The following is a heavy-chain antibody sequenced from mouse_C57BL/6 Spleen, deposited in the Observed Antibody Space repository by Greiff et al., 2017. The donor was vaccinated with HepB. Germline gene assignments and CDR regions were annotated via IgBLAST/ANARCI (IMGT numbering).Heavy chain of an antibody. CDR1: GYTFTSYG. CDR3: ARPHYYGSSYSDY. CDR2: IYPRSGNT. D-gene: IGHD1-1*01. V-gene: IGHV1-81*01. J-gene: IGHJ2*01. Sequence: VKLVESGAELARPGASVKLSCKASGYTFTSYGISWVKQRTGQGLEWIGEIYPRSGNTYYNEKFKGKATLTADKSSSTAYMELRSLTSEDSAVYFCARPHYYGSSYSDYWGQGTTLTVSS.